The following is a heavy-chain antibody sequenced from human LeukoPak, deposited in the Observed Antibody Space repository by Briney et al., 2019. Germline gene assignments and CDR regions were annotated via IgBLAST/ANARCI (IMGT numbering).Heavy chain of an antibody. J-gene: IGHJ5*02. CDR3: ARDQRFRSYYYDSSGYPTPPGWFDP. CDR2: IIPIFGTA. V-gene: IGHV1-69*05. CDR1: GGTFSSYA. Sequence: ASVKVSCKASGGTFSSYAISWVRQAPGPGLEWMGRIIPIFGTANYAQKFQGRVTITTDESTSTAYMELSSLRPEDTAVYYCARDQRFRSYYYDSSGYPTPPGWFDPWGQGTLVTVSS. D-gene: IGHD3-22*01.